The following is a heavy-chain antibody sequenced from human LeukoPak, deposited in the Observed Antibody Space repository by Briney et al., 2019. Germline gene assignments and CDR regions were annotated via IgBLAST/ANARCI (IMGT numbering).Heavy chain of an antibody. CDR2: ITSSSSYI. D-gene: IGHD6-19*01. V-gene: IGHV3-21*01. Sequence: GGSLRLSCAASGFTLSSYTMNWVRQAPGKGLEWVSSITSSSSYIYYADSVKGRFTISRDNAKKSLYLQMNSLRAEDTAVYFCARRYDSSGSSFDYWGQGILVTVSS. CDR1: GFTLSSYT. J-gene: IGHJ4*02. CDR3: ARRYDSSGSSFDY.